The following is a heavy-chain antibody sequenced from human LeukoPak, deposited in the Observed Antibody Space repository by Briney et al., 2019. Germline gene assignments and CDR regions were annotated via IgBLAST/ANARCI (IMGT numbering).Heavy chain of an antibody. J-gene: IGHJ5*02. CDR2: ISSSGSTT. V-gene: IGHV3-48*04. CDR1: GFTFNSYS. D-gene: IGHD3-16*01. CDR3: ARLLGEATIYDL. Sequence: GGSLRLSCAASGFTFNSYSVNWVRQAPGKGLEWVSYISSSGSTTYYADSVKGRFTVSRDNTKNSLSLQMSSLRAEDTAMYYCARLLGEATIYDLWGQGTPVVVSS.